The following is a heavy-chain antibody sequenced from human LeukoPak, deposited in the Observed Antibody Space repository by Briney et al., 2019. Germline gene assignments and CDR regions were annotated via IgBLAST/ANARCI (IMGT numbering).Heavy chain of an antibody. V-gene: IGHV4-39*01. CDR2: IYYSGST. D-gene: IGHD3-22*01. CDR3: ASETLYYYDSSGYFND. J-gene: IGHJ4*02. CDR1: GGSISSSSYY. Sequence: SETLSLTCTVSGGSISSSSYYWGWIRQPPGKGLEWIGSIYYSGSTYYNPSLKSRVTISVDTSKNQFSLKLSSVTAADTAVYYCASETLYYYDSSGYFNDWGQGTLVTVSS.